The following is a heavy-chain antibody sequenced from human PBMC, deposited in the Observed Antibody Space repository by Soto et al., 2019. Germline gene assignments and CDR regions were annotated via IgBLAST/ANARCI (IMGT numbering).Heavy chain of an antibody. J-gene: IGHJ6*02. CDR1: GFSLTSLGRC. Sequence: GSGPTLVNPTETLTVTCTFSGFSLTSLGRCVSWFLQSPGKALEWLALIERNDDDKYYSTSLKTRLTISKDTRKNQVVLTMANMDPADTATYYCARSIRGPRRFNGMDVWGQGTTVTVSS. CDR3: ARSIRGPRRFNGMDV. D-gene: IGHD1-20*01. V-gene: IGHV2-70*13. CDR2: IERNDDDK.